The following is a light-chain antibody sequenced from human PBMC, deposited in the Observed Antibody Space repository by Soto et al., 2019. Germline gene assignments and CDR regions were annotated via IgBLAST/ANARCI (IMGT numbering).Light chain of an antibody. J-gene: IGKJ5*01. Sequence: EVVLTQSPVTLSLSPGERATFSCRASQSFRGLLAWYQQKPGQAPRLLIYDASNRATGIPPRFSGSGSVTDFTLTISSLEPEDSAVYYCQQRHMWPITFGQGTRLEIK. V-gene: IGKV3-11*01. CDR3: QQRHMWPIT. CDR2: DAS. CDR1: QSFRGL.